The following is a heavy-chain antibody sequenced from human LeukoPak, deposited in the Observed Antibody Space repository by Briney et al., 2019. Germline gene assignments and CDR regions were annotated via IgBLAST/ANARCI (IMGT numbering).Heavy chain of an antibody. CDR3: TRSVRNGHIDY. Sequence: GASVKVSCKASGYTFTSYDINWVRQATGQGLEWLGWMNSNSGNTGYAQKFRARVTFTRITSISTAYMELRSLRFEDTAVYYCTRSVRNGHIDYWGQGTLVTVSS. CDR2: MNSNSGNT. D-gene: IGHD2-21*01. J-gene: IGHJ4*02. CDR1: GYTFTSYD. V-gene: IGHV1-8*03.